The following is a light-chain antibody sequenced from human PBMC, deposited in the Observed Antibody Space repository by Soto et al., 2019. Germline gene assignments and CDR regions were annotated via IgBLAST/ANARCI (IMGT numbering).Light chain of an antibody. CDR3: QHYNNWPPWT. V-gene: IGKV3-15*01. J-gene: IGKJ1*01. Sequence: EIVMTQSPVTLSVSPGERATLSCRASQSVSSNLAWYQQKPGQAPRLLIYGASTRATGVPARFSGSGSGTEFTITISSLQYEDFSVFYCQHYNNWPPWTFGQGTKVEIK. CDR1: QSVSSN. CDR2: GAS.